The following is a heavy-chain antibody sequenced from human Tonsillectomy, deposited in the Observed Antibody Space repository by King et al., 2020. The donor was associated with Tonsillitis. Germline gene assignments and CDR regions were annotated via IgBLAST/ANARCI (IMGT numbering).Heavy chain of an antibody. CDR1: GYSFTSYW. CDR3: ARQELYSGGDCYSSNLYFDL. V-gene: IGHV5-51*01. Sequence: QLVQSGAEVKKPGESLKISCKGSGYSFTSYWIGWVRQMPGKGLEWMGIIYPGDSDTRYSPSFQGQVTISADKYISTAYLQWSSLKASDTAMYYCARQELYSGGDCYSSNLYFDLWGRGTLVTISS. J-gene: IGHJ2*01. CDR2: IYPGDSDT. D-gene: IGHD2-21*02.